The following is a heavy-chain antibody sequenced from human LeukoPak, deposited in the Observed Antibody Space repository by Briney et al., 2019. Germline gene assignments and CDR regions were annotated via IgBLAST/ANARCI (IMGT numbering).Heavy chain of an antibody. V-gene: IGHV3-23*01. Sequence: ISGSGGSTYYADSVKGGFTISRDNSKNTLYLQMNSLRAEDTAVYYCAKPSSSSWYFFDYWGQGTLVTVSS. CDR3: AKPSSSSWYFFDY. D-gene: IGHD6-13*01. J-gene: IGHJ4*02. CDR2: ISGSGGST.